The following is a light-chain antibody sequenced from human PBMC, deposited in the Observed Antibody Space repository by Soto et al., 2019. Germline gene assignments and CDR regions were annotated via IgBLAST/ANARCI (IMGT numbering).Light chain of an antibody. J-gene: IGKJ1*01. Sequence: EMGMTQSPATLSVSPGEGATLSCRASQSVSSKLAWYQQKPGQAPRLLIYGASTRATGIPARFSGSGSGTEFTLIISSLQSEDSAVYYCQQYNSWLWTFGQGTKV. CDR1: QSVSSK. CDR3: QQYNSWLWT. V-gene: IGKV3-15*01. CDR2: GAS.